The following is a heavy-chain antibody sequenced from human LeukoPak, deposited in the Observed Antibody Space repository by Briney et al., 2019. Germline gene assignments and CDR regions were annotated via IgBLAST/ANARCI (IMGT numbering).Heavy chain of an antibody. Sequence: SETLSLTCTVSGDSMSIFHWTWGRQPAGQGLEWIGRVYIGGSPNYNPSLKSRVTMSLDTSKNQFSLKLASVTAADTAIYYCARDNPARDYYYGMDVWGQGTTVADSS. CDR2: VYIGGSP. V-gene: IGHV4-4*07. CDR1: GDSMSIFH. CDR3: ARDNPARDYYYGMDV. J-gene: IGHJ6*02.